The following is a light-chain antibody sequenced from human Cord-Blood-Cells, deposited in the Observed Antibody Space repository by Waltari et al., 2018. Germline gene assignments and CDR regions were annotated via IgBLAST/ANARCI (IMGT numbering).Light chain of an antibody. CDR2: RNN. CDR1: SSNIGSNY. CDR3: AAWDDSLSGPV. Sequence: QSVLTQPPSASGTPGQRVTISCSGSSSNIGSNYVYWYLQLPGTAPKLPTYRNNQRPSGFPDRFSGSKSGTSASLAISGLRSEDEADYYCAAWDDSLSGPVFGGGTKLTVL. V-gene: IGLV1-47*01. J-gene: IGLJ3*02.